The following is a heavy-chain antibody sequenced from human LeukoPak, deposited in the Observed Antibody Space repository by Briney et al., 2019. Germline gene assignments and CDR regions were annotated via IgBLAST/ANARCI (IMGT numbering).Heavy chain of an antibody. CDR1: GCTFDEYG. Sequence: PGGSLRLSCAASGCTFDEYGMSWVRQAPGEGLEWVSGIRWNAGTTGYADSVKGRFTISRDNAKNSLYLQMNSLRAEDTALYHCARDDYRATWSAFDSWGQGILVTVSS. CDR2: IRWNAGTT. D-gene: IGHD1-26*01. J-gene: IGHJ5*01. CDR3: ARDDYRATWSAFDS. V-gene: IGHV3-20*01.